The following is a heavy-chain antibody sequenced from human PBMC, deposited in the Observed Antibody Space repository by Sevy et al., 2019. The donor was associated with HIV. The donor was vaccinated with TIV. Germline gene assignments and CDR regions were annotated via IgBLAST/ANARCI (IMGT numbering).Heavy chain of an antibody. CDR3: ARARFGELLSDDAFDI. V-gene: IGHV3-30-3*01. D-gene: IGHD3-10*01. J-gene: IGHJ3*02. Sequence: GGCLRLSCAASGFTFSSYAMHWVRQAPGKGLEWVAVISYDGSNKYYADSVKGRFTISRDNSKNTLYLQMNSLRAEDTAVYYCARARFGELLSDDAFDIWGQGTMVTVSS. CDR1: GFTFSSYA. CDR2: ISYDGSNK.